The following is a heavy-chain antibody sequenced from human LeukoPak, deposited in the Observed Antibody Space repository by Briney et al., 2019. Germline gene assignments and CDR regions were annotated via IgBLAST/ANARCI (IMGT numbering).Heavy chain of an antibody. D-gene: IGHD2-21*02. CDR3: ARPWFGGNSYLGVDY. V-gene: IGHV3-30*03. CDR1: GFTFSSYS. Sequence: GGSLRLSCAASGFTFSSYSMNWVRQAPGKGLEWVAVISYDGSNKYYADSVKGRFTISRDNSKNTLYLQMNSLRAEDTAVYYCARPWFGGNSYLGVDYWGQGTLVTVSS. J-gene: IGHJ4*02. CDR2: ISYDGSNK.